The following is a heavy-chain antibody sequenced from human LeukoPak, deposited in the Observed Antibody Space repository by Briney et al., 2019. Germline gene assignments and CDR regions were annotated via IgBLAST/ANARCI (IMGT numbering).Heavy chain of an antibody. CDR3: AKDCKSSSGYGSGVFDI. CDR2: ISGSGGST. CDR1: GFTFSSYA. J-gene: IGHJ3*02. Sequence: GGSLRLSCAASGFTFSSYAMSWVRQAPGKGLEWVSAISGSGGSTYYADSVKGRFTISRDNSKNTLYLQMNSLRAEDTAVYYCAKDCKSSSGYGSGVFDIWGQGTMVAVSS. V-gene: IGHV3-23*01. D-gene: IGHD3-22*01.